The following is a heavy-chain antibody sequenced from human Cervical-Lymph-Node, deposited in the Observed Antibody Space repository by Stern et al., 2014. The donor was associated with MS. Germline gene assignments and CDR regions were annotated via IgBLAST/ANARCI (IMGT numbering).Heavy chain of an antibody. CDR2: IIPMFGTA. CDR3: ASSVGELTPEAV. V-gene: IGHV1-69*01. Sequence: VQLVQSGAEVKKPGSSGRVSCKASGGIFRSFAISWVRQAPGQGLEWMGGIIPMFGTANYAKKFQGRVTITADDSTSTAYMEVSSLRSEDTAVYYCASSVGELTPEAVWGQGTTVTVFS. D-gene: IGHD3-10*01. J-gene: IGHJ6*02. CDR1: GGIFRSFA.